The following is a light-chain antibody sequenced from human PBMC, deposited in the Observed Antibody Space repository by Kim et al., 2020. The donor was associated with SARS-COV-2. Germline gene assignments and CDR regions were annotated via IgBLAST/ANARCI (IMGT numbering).Light chain of an antibody. V-gene: IGKV1-5*03. CDR2: KAS. Sequence: ASVGDRVTITCRASKSINRWLAWYQQKPGKAPNLLIYKASNLESGVPSRFTGSGYGTEFTLTISSLQPDDFATYYCQQYNSDSPSSFGQGTKLEI. CDR1: KSINRW. J-gene: IGKJ2*01. CDR3: QQYNSDSPSS.